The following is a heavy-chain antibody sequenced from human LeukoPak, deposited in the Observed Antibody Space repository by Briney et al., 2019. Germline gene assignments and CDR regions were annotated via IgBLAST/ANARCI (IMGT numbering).Heavy chain of an antibody. V-gene: IGHV3-48*04. Sequence: PGGSLRLSCAASGFTFSDYSMNWVRQAPGKGLEWISHVGISSGNTKYADSVKGRFTISGDSAKNSVFLLMNNLRVDDTAVYYCARDHRYAFDNWGQGTLVTVSS. CDR2: VGISSGNT. D-gene: IGHD5-12*01. CDR3: ARDHRYAFDN. CDR1: GFTFSDYS. J-gene: IGHJ4*02.